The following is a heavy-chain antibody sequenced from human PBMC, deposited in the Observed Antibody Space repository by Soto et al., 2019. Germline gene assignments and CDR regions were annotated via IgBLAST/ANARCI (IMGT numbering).Heavy chain of an antibody. Sequence: EVQLVESGGGLVQPGGSLRLSCAASGFTVSSNYMGWVRQAPGKGLECVSIIYSGGSTYYADSVKGRFTISRDNSKNTLYLQMNSLRAEDTAVYYCARVLSSGWYPFDYWGQGTLVTVSS. V-gene: IGHV3-66*01. CDR3: ARVLSSGWYPFDY. D-gene: IGHD6-19*01. CDR1: GFTVSSNY. CDR2: IYSGGST. J-gene: IGHJ4*02.